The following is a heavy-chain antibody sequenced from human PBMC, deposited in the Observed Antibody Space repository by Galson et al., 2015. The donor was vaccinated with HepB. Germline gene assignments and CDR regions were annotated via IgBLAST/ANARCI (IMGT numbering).Heavy chain of an antibody. J-gene: IGHJ4*02. CDR3: ARDGGITLVRGVTHFDY. Sequence: SLRLSCAASGFTFSNYAVHWIRQAPGKGLECAAVISYNGRNKYYADSVKGRFTISRDNSKNTLYLQMNSLRAEDTAVYYCARDGGITLVRGVTHFDYGGQGSLVTVPS. CDR2: ISYNGRNK. D-gene: IGHD3-10*01. V-gene: IGHV3-30*04. CDR1: GFTFSNYA.